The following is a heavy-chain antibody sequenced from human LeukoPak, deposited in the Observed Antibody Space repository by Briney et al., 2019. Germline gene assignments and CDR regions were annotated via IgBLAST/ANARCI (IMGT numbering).Heavy chain of an antibody. CDR1: GYTLTELS. V-gene: IGHV1-24*01. Sequence: GASVKVSCKVSGYTLTELSMHWVRQAPGKGLEWMGGFDPEGGETIYAQKFQGRVTMTEDTSTDTAYMELSSLRSEDTAVYYCATARGYSGYDLSGTFDYWRQGTLVTVSS. CDR3: ATARGYSGYDLSGTFDY. CDR2: FDPEGGET. J-gene: IGHJ4*02. D-gene: IGHD5-12*01.